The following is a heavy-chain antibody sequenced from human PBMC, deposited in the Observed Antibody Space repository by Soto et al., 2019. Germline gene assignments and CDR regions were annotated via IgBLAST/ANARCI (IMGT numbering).Heavy chain of an antibody. J-gene: IGHJ4*02. CDR2: IWYDGSNK. CDR3: ARDRSRYGDYGGVDYFDY. Sequence: GGSLRLSCAAAGVTCSSYGRHWVRQDPGKGLEWVAVIWYDGSNKYYADSVKGRFTISRDNSKNTLYLQMNSLRAEDTAVYYCARDRSRYGDYGGVDYFDYWGQGTLVTVSS. V-gene: IGHV3-33*01. D-gene: IGHD4-17*01. CDR1: GVTCSSYG.